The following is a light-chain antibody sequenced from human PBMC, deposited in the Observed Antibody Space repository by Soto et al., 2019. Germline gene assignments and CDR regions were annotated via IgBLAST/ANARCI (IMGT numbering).Light chain of an antibody. V-gene: IGLV1-47*01. CDR3: VAWDDNWRGYI. J-gene: IGLJ2*01. Sequence: QPVLTQPPSASGTPGQRVTISCSGGSSNIGSNYVYWYQQFPGTAPKLLIYQNNQRPSGVPDRFSGSKSGTSASLAISGLRSEDEADYYCVAWDDNWRGYIFGGGTKLTVL. CDR2: QNN. CDR1: SSNIGSNY.